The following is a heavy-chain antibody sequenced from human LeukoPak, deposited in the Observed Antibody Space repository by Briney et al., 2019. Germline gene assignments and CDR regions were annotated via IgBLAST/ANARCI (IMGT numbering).Heavy chain of an antibody. D-gene: IGHD6-13*01. J-gene: IGHJ6*03. V-gene: IGHV5-51*01. CDR2: IYPGDSDT. CDR3: ARRAAGPLGYYYYYMHV. Sequence: GESLKISCKGSGYSFTSYWLGWVRQMPGKGLEWMGIIYPGDSDTRYSPSFQGQVTISADKSISTACLQWSSLKASDTAMYYCARRAAGPLGYYYYYMHVWGKGTTVTVSS. CDR1: GYSFTSYW.